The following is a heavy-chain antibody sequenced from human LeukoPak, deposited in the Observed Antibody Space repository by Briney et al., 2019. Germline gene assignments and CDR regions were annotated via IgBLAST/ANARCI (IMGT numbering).Heavy chain of an antibody. V-gene: IGHV4-61*01. CDR2: IYYSGST. D-gene: IGHD6-19*01. Sequence: SETLSLTCTVSGGSVSSGSYYWSWIRQPPGKGLEWIGYIYYSGSTNYNPSLKSRVTISVDTSKNQFSLKLSSVTAADTAVYYCARARAVAGDFDYWGQGTLATVSS. J-gene: IGHJ4*02. CDR3: ARARAVAGDFDY. CDR1: GGSVSSGSYY.